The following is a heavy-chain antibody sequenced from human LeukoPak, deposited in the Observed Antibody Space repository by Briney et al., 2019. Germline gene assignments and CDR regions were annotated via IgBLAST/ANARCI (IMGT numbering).Heavy chain of an antibody. D-gene: IGHD5-12*01. J-gene: IGHJ4*02. CDR2: MSPNSGNT. CDR1: GYTFTSYD. CDR3: ARDQSRGYGFDY. Sequence: ASVKVSCKASGYTFTSYDINWVRQTTGQGLEWMGWMSPNSGNTGYAQKFQGRITMTKNTSISTAYMELSSLRSEDTAVYYCARDQSRGYGFDYWGQGTLVTVSS. V-gene: IGHV1-8*02.